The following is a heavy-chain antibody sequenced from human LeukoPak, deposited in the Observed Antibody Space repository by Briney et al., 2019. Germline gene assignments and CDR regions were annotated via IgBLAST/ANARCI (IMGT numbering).Heavy chain of an antibody. CDR2: VDPNSGGT. Sequence: ASVKVSCKASGYTFTGYYMHWVRQAPGQGLEWMGRVDPNSGGTNYAQKFQDRVTMTRDTSITTASMELSRLRSDDTAVYYCARGPRYCSGDGSFCALDYWGQGTLVTVSS. D-gene: IGHD2-15*01. V-gene: IGHV1-2*06. CDR3: ARGPRYCSGDGSFCALDY. J-gene: IGHJ4*02. CDR1: GYTFTGYY.